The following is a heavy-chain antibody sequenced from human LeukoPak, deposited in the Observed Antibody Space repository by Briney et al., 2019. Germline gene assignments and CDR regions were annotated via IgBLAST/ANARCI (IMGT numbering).Heavy chain of an antibody. D-gene: IGHD3-3*01. V-gene: IGHV1-24*01. J-gene: IGHJ4*02. CDR3: ARATDFWSFDY. CDR2: FNPENKET. CDR1: GYTLTELS. Sequence: PGASAKVSCKVSGYTLTELSIHWVRQAPGKGLEWMGGFNPENKETIYAEKFQGRVTMTEDTSTDTAYMEMNSLRSEDTAVYYCARATDFWSFDYWGQGTLVTVSS.